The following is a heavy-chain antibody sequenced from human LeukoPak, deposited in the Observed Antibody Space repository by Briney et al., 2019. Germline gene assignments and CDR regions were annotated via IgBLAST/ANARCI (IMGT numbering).Heavy chain of an antibody. V-gene: IGHV3-48*02. CDR3: ARGITLPADY. CDR2: ISSSSSTI. D-gene: IGHD3-16*01. CDR1: GFTFSDYT. J-gene: IGHJ4*02. Sequence: PGGSLRLSCAASGFTFSDYTMHWVRQAPGKGLERVSYISSSSSTIYYADSVKGRFTISRDNAKNSLYLQMNSLRDEDTAVYYCARGITLPADYWGQGTLVTVSS.